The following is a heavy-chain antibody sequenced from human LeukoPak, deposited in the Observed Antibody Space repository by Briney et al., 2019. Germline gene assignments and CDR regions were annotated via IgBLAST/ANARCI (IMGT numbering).Heavy chain of an antibody. J-gene: IGHJ3*02. CDR3: ARGSVKVANWFGESYDAFDI. CDR1: GGSISSSNW. D-gene: IGHD3-10*01. CDR2: IYHSGST. Sequence: PSETLSLTCAVSGGSISSSNWWSWVRQPPGKGLEWIGEIYHSGSTNYNPSLKSRVTISVDKSKNQFSLKLSSVTAADTAVYYCARGSVKVANWFGESYDAFDIWGQGTMVTVSS. V-gene: IGHV4-4*02.